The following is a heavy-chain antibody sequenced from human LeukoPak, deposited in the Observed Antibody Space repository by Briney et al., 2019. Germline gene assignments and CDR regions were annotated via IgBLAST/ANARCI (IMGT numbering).Heavy chain of an antibody. J-gene: IGHJ6*03. CDR1: GYTFTSYD. CDR3: ARGPEMGDYMDV. D-gene: IGHD5-24*01. CDR2: MNPNSGNT. Sequence: ASVKVSCKASGYTFTSYDINWVRQATGQGLEWMGWMNPNSGNTGYAQKVQGRVTMTRNTSISTAYMELSSLRSEDTAVYYCARGPEMGDYMDVWGKGTTVTVSS. V-gene: IGHV1-8*01.